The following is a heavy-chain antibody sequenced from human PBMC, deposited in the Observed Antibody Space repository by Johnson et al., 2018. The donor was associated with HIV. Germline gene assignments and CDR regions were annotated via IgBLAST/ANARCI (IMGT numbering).Heavy chain of an antibody. Sequence: EVQLVESGGGWVKPGGSLSLSCAASGFTFSDSWMSWVRQAPGKGLEWVGRIKSKTDGETTDYAAPVKGRFSISRDDSKNTLYVQMNSLKTEDTAVYYCTTEHGSPDSFGFLGQGTMGTVSS. CDR2: IKSKTDGETT. D-gene: IGHD1-14*01. V-gene: IGHV3-15*01. CDR3: TTEHGSPDSFGF. J-gene: IGHJ3*01. CDR1: GFTFSDSW.